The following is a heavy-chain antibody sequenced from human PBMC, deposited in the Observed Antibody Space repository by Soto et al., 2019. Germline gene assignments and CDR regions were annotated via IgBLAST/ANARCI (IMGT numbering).Heavy chain of an antibody. D-gene: IGHD6-13*01. CDR2: IRSSTTV. CDR1: GFSFSDVS. J-gene: IGHJ4*02. Sequence: PGGSLRLSCAASGFSFSDVSMNWVRQAPGKGLGLISYIRSSTTVSYADSVKGRFTISRDNAKNSLFLQMNSLRDEDTAVYYCARDLSWAFDHWGQGALVPVSS. V-gene: IGHV3-48*02. CDR3: ARDLSWAFDH.